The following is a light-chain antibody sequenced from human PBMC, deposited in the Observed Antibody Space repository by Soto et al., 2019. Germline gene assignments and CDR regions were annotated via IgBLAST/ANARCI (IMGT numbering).Light chain of an antibody. CDR3: QQFSSYPLT. V-gene: IGKV3-20*01. Sequence: EFVLTQSPCTLSLSPGERATLSCRASQTVRNNYLAWYQQKPGQAPRLLIYVASSRATGIPDRFSGGGSGTDFTLTISRLEPEDFAVYYCQQFSSYPLTFGGGTKVDIK. CDR2: VAS. J-gene: IGKJ4*01. CDR1: QTVRNNY.